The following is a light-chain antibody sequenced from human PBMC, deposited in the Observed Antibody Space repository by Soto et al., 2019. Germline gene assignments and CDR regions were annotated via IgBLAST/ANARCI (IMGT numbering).Light chain of an antibody. Sequence: QAVVTQEPSLTVSPGGTVTVTCASNSGAVTTAYYPNWFQQKPGQPPRALIYGTSNKHSWTPARFSGSLLGGKAALTLSGVQPEDEAEYYCLLYYGGAYVFGTGTKLTVL. CDR1: SGAVTTAYY. J-gene: IGLJ1*01. CDR3: LLYYGGAYV. V-gene: IGLV7-43*01. CDR2: GTS.